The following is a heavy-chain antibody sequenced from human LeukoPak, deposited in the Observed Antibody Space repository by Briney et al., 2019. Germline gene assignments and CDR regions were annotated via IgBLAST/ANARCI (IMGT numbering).Heavy chain of an antibody. J-gene: IGHJ5*02. D-gene: IGHD3-3*01. CDR2: ISYDGSNK. V-gene: IGHV3-30*04. CDR1: GFTFSSYA. Sequence: PGGSLRLSCAASGFTFSSYAMHWVRQAPGKGLEWVAVISYDGSNKYYADSVKGRFTISRDNSKNTLYLQMNSLRAEDTAVYYCARGANTYYDFWSGLTPPNWFDPWGQGTLVTVSS. CDR3: ARGANTYYDFWSGLTPPNWFDP.